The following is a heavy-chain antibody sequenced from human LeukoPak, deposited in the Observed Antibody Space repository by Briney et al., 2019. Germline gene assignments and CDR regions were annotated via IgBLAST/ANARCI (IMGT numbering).Heavy chain of an antibody. Sequence: GGSLRLSCAASGFTFSNYAMTWVRQAQGTGLQWDSAITGSGGSAYYADSVKGRFAISRDNSKNTLYLQLNSLKAEDTAVYYCAALMRGPTGYSGYGGEDYWGQGTLVTVSS. J-gene: IGHJ4*02. D-gene: IGHD5-12*01. CDR2: ITGSGGSA. CDR3: AALMRGPTGYSGYGGEDY. V-gene: IGHV3-23*01. CDR1: GFTFSNYA.